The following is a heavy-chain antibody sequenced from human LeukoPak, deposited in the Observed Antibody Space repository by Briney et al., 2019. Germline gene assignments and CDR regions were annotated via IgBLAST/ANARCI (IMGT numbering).Heavy chain of an antibody. CDR2: ISSSGGTT. D-gene: IGHD4-17*01. V-gene: IGHV3-23*01. Sequence: GGSLRLSCAASGFTFSNYAMSWVRQAPGKGLEWVSGISSSGGTTYYADSVKGRFTTSRDNSKNTLYLQMNSLRAEDTAVHYCAKMGSTVTTGGMGVWGQGTTVTVYS. CDR1: GFTFSNYA. CDR3: AKMGSTVTTGGMGV. J-gene: IGHJ6*02.